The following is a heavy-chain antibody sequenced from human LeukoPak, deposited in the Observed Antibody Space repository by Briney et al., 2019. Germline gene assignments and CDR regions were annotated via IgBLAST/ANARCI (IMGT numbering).Heavy chain of an antibody. Sequence: PGGSLRLSCAASGFTFSGYAMSWVRQAPGKGLEWVSAISGSGGSTYYADSVKGRFTISRDNSKNTLYLQMNSLRAEDTAVYYCAKDGQVTAIPEYFQHWGQGTLVTVSS. CDR1: GFTFSGYA. D-gene: IGHD2-21*02. J-gene: IGHJ1*01. CDR2: ISGSGGST. V-gene: IGHV3-23*01. CDR3: AKDGQVTAIPEYFQH.